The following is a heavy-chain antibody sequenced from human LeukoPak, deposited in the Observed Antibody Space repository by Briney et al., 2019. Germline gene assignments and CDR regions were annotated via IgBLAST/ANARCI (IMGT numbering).Heavy chain of an antibody. Sequence: ASVKVSCKASGYTFTSYAMHWVRQAPRQRPEGVGWINYGNGNKKYLQKFQGRVTITRDTSASTAYMELSSLRSEDTAVYYCVATDLGDYWGQGTLVTVSS. J-gene: IGHJ4*02. V-gene: IGHV1-3*01. CDR1: GYTFTSYA. CDR3: VATDLGDY. CDR2: INYGNGNK.